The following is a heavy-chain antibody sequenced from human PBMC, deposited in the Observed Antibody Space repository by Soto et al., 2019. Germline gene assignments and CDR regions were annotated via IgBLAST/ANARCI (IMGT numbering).Heavy chain of an antibody. CDR1: GFTFSSSW. V-gene: IGHV3-7*03. Sequence: LRLSCAASGFTFSSSWVHWVCQAPERGLEWVADIKCDGSEKFYVDSVKGRLTISRDNAKNSPYPQVNSLRAEDMTVYYCVRGRPTYYYDRSGYYHLVYWGQGTLVTVSS. CDR3: VRGRPTYYYDRSGYYHLVY. J-gene: IGHJ4*02. D-gene: IGHD3-22*01. CDR2: IKCDGSEK.